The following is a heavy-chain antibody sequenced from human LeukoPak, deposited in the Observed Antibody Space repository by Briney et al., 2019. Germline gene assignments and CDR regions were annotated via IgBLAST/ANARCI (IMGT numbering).Heavy chain of an antibody. CDR2: ISAYNGNT. J-gene: IGHJ5*02. V-gene: IGHV1-18*01. CDR3: ARDGTDSSSWYGQPNWFDP. CDR1: GYTFTSYG. D-gene: IGHD6-13*01. Sequence: ASVKVSCKASGYTFTSYGISWVRQAPGQGLEWMGWISAYNGNTNHAQKLQGRVTMTTDTSTSTAYMELRSLRSDDTAVYYCARDGTDSSSWYGQPNWFDPWGQGTLVTVSS.